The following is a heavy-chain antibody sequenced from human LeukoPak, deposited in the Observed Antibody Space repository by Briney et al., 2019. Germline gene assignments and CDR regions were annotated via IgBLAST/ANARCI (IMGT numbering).Heavy chain of an antibody. V-gene: IGHV3-30-3*01. D-gene: IGHD3-22*01. CDR3: ARGHFSSGYVFDY. CDR1: GFTFSSYA. Sequence: GRSLRLSCAASGFTFSSYAMHWVRQAPGKGLEWVAVISYDGSNKYYADSVKGRFTISRDNSKNTLYLQMNSLRAEDTAVYYCARGHFSSGYVFDYWGQGTLVTVSS. J-gene: IGHJ4*02. CDR2: ISYDGSNK.